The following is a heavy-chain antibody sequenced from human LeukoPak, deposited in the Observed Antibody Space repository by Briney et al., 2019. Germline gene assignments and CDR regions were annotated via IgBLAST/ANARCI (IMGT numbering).Heavy chain of an antibody. CDR2: ISGSGGST. J-gene: IGHJ3*02. D-gene: IGHD3-3*01. Sequence: GGSLRPSCAASGFTFSSYAMSWVRQAPGKGLEWVSAISGSGGSTYYAGSVKGRFTISRDNAKNSLYLQVHSLRAEDTAVYYCARMGYYDFWSGYYSNAFDIWGQGTMVTVSS. CDR1: GFTFSSYA. V-gene: IGHV3-23*01. CDR3: ARMGYYDFWSGYYSNAFDI.